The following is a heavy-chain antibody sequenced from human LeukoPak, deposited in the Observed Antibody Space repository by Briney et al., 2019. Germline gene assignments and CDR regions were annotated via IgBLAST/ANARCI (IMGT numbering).Heavy chain of an antibody. V-gene: IGHV1-69*05. D-gene: IGHD6-13*01. CDR3: ARGIGSSWYADY. CDR2: IIPIFGTA. Sequence: SVKVSCKASGGTFSSYAISWVRQAPGQGLEWMGGIIPIFGTANYAQKLQGRVTMTTDTSTSTAYMELRSLRSDDTAVYYCARGIGSSWYADYWGQGTLVTVSS. J-gene: IGHJ4*02. CDR1: GGTFSSYA.